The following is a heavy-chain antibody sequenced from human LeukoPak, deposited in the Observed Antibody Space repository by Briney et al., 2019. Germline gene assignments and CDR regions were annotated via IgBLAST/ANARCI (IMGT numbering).Heavy chain of an antibody. D-gene: IGHD1-26*01. CDR1: GFTFSSYA. V-gene: IGHV3-9*01. CDR3: AKSGSYSSLGFNDAFDI. CDR2: ISWNSGSI. J-gene: IGHJ3*02. Sequence: PGRSLRLSCAASGFTFSSYAMHWVRQAPGKGLEWVSGISWNSGSIGYADSVKGRFTISRDNAKNSLYLQMNSLRAEDTALYYCAKSGSYSSLGFNDAFDIWGQGTMVTVSS.